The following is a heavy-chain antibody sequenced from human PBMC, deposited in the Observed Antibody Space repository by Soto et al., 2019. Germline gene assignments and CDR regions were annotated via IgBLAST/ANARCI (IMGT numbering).Heavy chain of an antibody. V-gene: IGHV1-69*06. CDR3: ARGGYSGYALGMDV. CDR1: GGTFSSYA. D-gene: IGHD5-12*01. Sequence: QVQLVQSGAEVKKPGSSVKVSCKASGGTFSSYAISWVRQAPGHGLEWMGGIIPIFGTANYAQKFQGRVTITADKSKSTAYMELSSLSSEDTAVYYCARGGYSGYALGMDVWGQGTTVTVSS. CDR2: IIPIFGTA. J-gene: IGHJ6*02.